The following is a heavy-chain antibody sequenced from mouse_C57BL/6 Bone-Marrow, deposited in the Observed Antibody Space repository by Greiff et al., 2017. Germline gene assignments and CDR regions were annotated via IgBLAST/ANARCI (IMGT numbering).Heavy chain of an antibody. Sequence: QVQLQQSGAELVKPGASVKMSCKASGYTFTSYWITWVKQRPGQGLEWIGDIYPTGGRTNYNEKFKSKAILTVDTSSNTAYMQLSSLTSEDSSVFYWARSGPLERSCDFWGQGTTLTVSS. CDR1: GYTFTSYW. CDR3: ARSGPLERSCDF. V-gene: IGHV1-55*01. D-gene: IGHD3-1*01. J-gene: IGHJ2*01. CDR2: IYPTGGRT.